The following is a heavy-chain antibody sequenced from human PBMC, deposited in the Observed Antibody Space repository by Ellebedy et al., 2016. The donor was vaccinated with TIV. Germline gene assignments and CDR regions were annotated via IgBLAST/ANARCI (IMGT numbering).Heavy chain of an antibody. CDR3: AKGSSSGFNYDRVGFEY. Sequence: GGSLRLSCAASGFTFSSFAMHWVRQAPGKGLEWLSVISAAGTNTFNAESVKGRFTISRDNSKNTLYVQLNRLTTEDPAVYFCAKGSSSGFNYDRVGFEYWGQGTLVTVSS. CDR1: GFTFSSFA. J-gene: IGHJ4*02. V-gene: IGHV3-23*01. CDR2: ISAAGTNT. D-gene: IGHD3-22*01.